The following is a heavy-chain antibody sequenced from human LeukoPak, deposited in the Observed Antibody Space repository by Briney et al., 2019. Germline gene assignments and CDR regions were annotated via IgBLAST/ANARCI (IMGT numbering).Heavy chain of an antibody. J-gene: IGHJ4*02. CDR1: GGSFSNYY. CDR3: ARESIMITFGGVIAPPPFDY. V-gene: IGHV4-34*01. CDR2: INHSGST. Sequence: SETLSLTCAVYGGSFSNYYWSWIRQPPGKGLEWIGEINHSGSTYYNPSLKSRVTISVDTSKNQFSLKLSSVTAADTAVYYCARESIMITFGGVIAPPPFDYWGQGTLVTVSS. D-gene: IGHD3-16*02.